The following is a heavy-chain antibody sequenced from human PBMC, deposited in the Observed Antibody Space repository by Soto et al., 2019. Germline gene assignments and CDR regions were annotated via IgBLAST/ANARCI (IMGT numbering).Heavy chain of an antibody. CDR2: INHSGST. CDR3: ARVPTMVLHYFDY. D-gene: IGHD3-10*01. Sequence: SETLSLTCAVYGGSFSGYYWSWIRQPPGKGLEWIGEINHSGSTNYNPSLKSRVTISVDTSKNQFSLKLSSVTAADTAVYYCARVPTMVLHYFDYRGQGTLVTVSS. V-gene: IGHV4-34*01. J-gene: IGHJ4*02. CDR1: GGSFSGYY.